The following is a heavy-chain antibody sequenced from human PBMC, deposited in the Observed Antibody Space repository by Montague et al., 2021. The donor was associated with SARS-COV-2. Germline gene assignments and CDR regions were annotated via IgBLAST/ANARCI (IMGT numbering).Heavy chain of an antibody. CDR1: GFTFSSYA. V-gene: IGHV3-48*03. J-gene: IGHJ6*02. Sequence: SLRLSCAASGFTFSSYAFHWVRQTPGKGLEWLSYIGTSGTNIFYAESVEGRFTISRDDASKSLYLQMKSLRAEDTAVYYCARNLVGRSGYGMDVWGQGTTVTVSS. D-gene: IGHD3-10*01. CDR3: ARNLVGRSGYGMDV. CDR2: IGTSGTNI.